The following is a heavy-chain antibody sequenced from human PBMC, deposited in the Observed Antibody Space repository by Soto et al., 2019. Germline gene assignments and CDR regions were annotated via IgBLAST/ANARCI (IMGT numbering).Heavy chain of an antibody. Sequence: QVQLVQSGAEVKKPGASVKVSCKASGYTFTSYDINWVRQATGQGLEWMGWMNPNSGNTGYAQKFQGRVTMTRNTSISTGYMELSSLRSEDTAVYYCARARGVHSRVVPAAKRFDAWGQGTLVTVSS. V-gene: IGHV1-8*02. D-gene: IGHD2-2*01. CDR2: MNPNSGNT. CDR3: ARARGVHSRVVPAAKRFDA. CDR1: GYTFTSYD. J-gene: IGHJ5*02.